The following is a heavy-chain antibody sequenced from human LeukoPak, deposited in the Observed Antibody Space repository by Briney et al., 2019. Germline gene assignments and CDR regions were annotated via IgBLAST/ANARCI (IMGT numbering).Heavy chain of an antibody. D-gene: IGHD5-18*01. CDR1: GYSFSSNW. CDR3: AGGGGQLWWTY. V-gene: IGHV5-51*01. Sequence: GESLKISCKGSGYSFSSNWIGWVRQMPGTGLEWMGIIYPGYSDPRYSPSFQGQVTISADRSISTAYLQWSSPKASDTAMYYCAGGGGQLWWTYWGQGTLVIVSS. J-gene: IGHJ4*02. CDR2: IYPGYSDP.